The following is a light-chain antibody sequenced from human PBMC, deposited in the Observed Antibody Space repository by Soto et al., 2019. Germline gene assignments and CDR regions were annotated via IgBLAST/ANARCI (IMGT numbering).Light chain of an antibody. V-gene: IGKV1-5*03. J-gene: IGKJ1*01. CDR3: QQYSSHST. CDR2: QAS. Sequence: IRMTQSPSSFSASTGDRVTIPCRASQSTSSYLAWYQQRPGKAPKLLIYQASSLENGVPSRFSGSGSGTEFSLTISSLQPDDFATYYCQQYSSHSTFGQGTKVDIK. CDR1: QSTSSY.